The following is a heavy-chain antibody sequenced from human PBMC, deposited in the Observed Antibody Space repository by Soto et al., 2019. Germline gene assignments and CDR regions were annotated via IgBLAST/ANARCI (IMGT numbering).Heavy chain of an antibody. J-gene: IGHJ4*02. D-gene: IGHD6-19*01. Sequence: PGGSLRLSCAASGFTFSSYWIHWVRQAPGKGLVWVSRINSDESNTNYADSVKGRFTISRDNAKNTVYLQMNSPRAEDTAVYYCVRNGWPFDYWGQGTLVTVSS. CDR3: VRNGWPFDY. V-gene: IGHV3-74*01. CDR1: GFTFSSYW. CDR2: INSDESNT.